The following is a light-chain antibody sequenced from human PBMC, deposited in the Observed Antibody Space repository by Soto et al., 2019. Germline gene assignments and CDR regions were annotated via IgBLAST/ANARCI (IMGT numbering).Light chain of an antibody. Sequence: EIVMTQSPANLSVSPGQRASLSCRASQSVSTTVAWYHQKPGQAPRLLVYGASTRATGIPARFSGSGAGTDFTLSITGQPSEDCGVYFFQQYKDWPTTFGQGTKVEIK. CDR2: GAS. CDR1: QSVSTT. J-gene: IGKJ1*01. V-gene: IGKV3-15*01. CDR3: QQYKDWPTT.